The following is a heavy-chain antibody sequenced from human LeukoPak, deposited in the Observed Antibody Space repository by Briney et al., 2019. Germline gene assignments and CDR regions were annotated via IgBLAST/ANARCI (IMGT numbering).Heavy chain of an antibody. Sequence: GGTLRLSCAAPGFTFSSYGMSWVRQAPGKGLEWVSAISGSGGSTYYADSVKGRFTISRDNSKDTLYLQMNSLRAEDTAVYYCAKDLYYYGSGSYPNFDYWGQGTLVTVSS. J-gene: IGHJ4*02. CDR3: AKDLYYYGSGSYPNFDY. D-gene: IGHD3-10*01. V-gene: IGHV3-23*01. CDR1: GFTFSSYG. CDR2: ISGSGGST.